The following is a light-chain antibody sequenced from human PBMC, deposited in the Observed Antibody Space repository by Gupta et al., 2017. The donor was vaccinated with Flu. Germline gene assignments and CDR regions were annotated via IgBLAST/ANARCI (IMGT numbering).Light chain of an antibody. CDR2: SAF. J-gene: IGKJ2*01. V-gene: IGKV1-39*01. Sequence: DIQMTQSPSSLSASVGDRVTITCRASQSISRYLTWYQHKPGKAPKLLINSAFTWQNGVPSRFTGSGSGTDFTLTISSRQPEDFATYYCQQSDSSPLSNFGQGTKMDIK. CDR1: QSISRY. CDR3: QQSDSSPLSN.